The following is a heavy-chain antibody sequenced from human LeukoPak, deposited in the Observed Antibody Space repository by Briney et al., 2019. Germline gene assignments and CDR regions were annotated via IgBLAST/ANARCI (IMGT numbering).Heavy chain of an antibody. D-gene: IGHD6-13*01. J-gene: IGHJ3*02. Sequence: ASVKVSCKAYGSTFSSYASGGVRQAPGQGHEWMGWISAYNGNTNYAQKLQGRVTMTTDTSTSTAYMELRSLRSDDTAVYYCARGGIGNAFDIWGQGTMVTVSS. CDR1: GSTFSSYA. CDR3: ARGGIGNAFDI. V-gene: IGHV1-18*01. CDR2: ISAYNGNT.